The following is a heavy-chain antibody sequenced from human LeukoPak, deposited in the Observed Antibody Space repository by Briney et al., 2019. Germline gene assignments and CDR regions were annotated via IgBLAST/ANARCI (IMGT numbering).Heavy chain of an antibody. Sequence: ASVKVSCRASGYTFTGYYMHWVRQAPGQGLEWMGIINPSGGSTSYAQKFQGRVTMTRDTSTSTVYMELSSLRSEDTAVYYCARDSTQYCSSTSCYVDYWGQGTLVTVSS. CDR1: GYTFTGYY. CDR3: ARDSTQYCSSTSCYVDY. D-gene: IGHD2-2*01. V-gene: IGHV1-46*01. CDR2: INPSGGST. J-gene: IGHJ4*02.